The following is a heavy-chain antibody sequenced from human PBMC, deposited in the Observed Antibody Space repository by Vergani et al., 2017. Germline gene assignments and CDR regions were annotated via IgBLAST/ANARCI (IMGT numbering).Heavy chain of an antibody. D-gene: IGHD2-8*01. V-gene: IGHV1-69*12. J-gene: IGHJ4*02. CDR1: GGTFSSYA. CDR3: ASRYCTNGVCYLSPYYFDY. Sequence: QVQLVQSGAEVKKPGSSVKVSCKASGGTFSSYAISWVRQAPGQGLEWMGGIIPNFGTANYAQKFQGRVTITADESTSTAYMELSSLRSEDTAVYYCASRYCTNGVCYLSPYYFDYWGQGTLVTVSS. CDR2: IIPNFGTA.